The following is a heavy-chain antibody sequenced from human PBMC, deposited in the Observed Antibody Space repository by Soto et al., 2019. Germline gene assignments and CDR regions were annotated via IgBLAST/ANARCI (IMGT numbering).Heavy chain of an antibody. V-gene: IGHV3-30-3*01. J-gene: IGHJ4*02. CDR3: GRCSSTSCHLGADY. Sequence: VQLLESGGGLVQPGGSLRLSCAASGFTFSSYAMHWVHQAPGKGLEWVALISHDGSNKYYADSVKGRFTISRDNSKNTLYLQMNSLTTEDTSVYYCGRCSSTSCHLGADYWGQGTLVTVSS. D-gene: IGHD2-2*01. CDR1: GFTFSSYA. CDR2: ISHDGSNK.